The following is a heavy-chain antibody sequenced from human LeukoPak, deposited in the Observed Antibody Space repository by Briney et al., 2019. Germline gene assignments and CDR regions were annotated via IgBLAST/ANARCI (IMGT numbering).Heavy chain of an antibody. V-gene: IGHV4-34*01. CDR2: INHSGST. J-gene: IGHJ2*01. Sequence: SETLSLTCAVYGGSFSGYYWSWIRQPPGKGLEWVGEINHSGSTNYNTSLKSRVTISVDTSKNQFALKLSSVTAAVTAVYYCARWRQLWLRSGFDLWGRGTLVTVSS. CDR3: ARWRQLWLRSGFDL. CDR1: GGSFSGYY. D-gene: IGHD5-18*01.